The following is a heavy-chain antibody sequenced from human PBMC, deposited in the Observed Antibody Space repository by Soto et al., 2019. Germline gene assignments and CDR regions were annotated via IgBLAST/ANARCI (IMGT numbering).Heavy chain of an antibody. CDR3: ASHGITGTWVYYYGMDV. CDR1: GGTFSSYA. CDR2: IIPLFGTA. D-gene: IGHD1-7*01. Sequence: QVQLVQSGAEVKKPGSSVKVSCKASGGTFSSYAISWVRQAPGQGLEWMGGIIPLFGTANYAQKFQGRVTITADESTSTAYMELSSLRSEDTAVYYCASHGITGTWVYYYGMDVWGQGTTVTVSS. J-gene: IGHJ6*02. V-gene: IGHV1-69*12.